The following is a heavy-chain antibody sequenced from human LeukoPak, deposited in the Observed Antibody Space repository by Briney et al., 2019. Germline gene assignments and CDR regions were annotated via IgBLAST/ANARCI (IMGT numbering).Heavy chain of an antibody. J-gene: IGHJ6*02. CDR3: ARDSGSYGMDV. CDR2: IYYSGST. Sequence: PSETLSLTCTVSGGSISSGGYYWSWIRQHPGKGLEWIGYIYYSGSTYYNPSLKSRVTISVDTSKNQFSLKLSSVTAADTAVYHCARDSGSYGMDVWGQGTMVTVSS. CDR1: GGSISSGGYY. D-gene: IGHD6-25*01. V-gene: IGHV4-31*03.